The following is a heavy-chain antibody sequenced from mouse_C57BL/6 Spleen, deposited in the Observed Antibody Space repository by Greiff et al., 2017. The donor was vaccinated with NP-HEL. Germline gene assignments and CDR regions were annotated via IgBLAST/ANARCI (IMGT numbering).Heavy chain of an antibody. J-gene: IGHJ1*03. Sequence: EVQLQQSGPELVKPGASVKISCKASGYTFTDYYMNWVKQSHGKSLEWIGDINPNNGGTSYNQKFKGKATLTVDKSSSTAYMELRSLTSEDSAVYYCARKNYGSSPYWYFDVWGTGTTVTVSS. CDR2: INPNNGGT. CDR1: GYTFTDYY. D-gene: IGHD1-1*01. V-gene: IGHV1-26*01. CDR3: ARKNYGSSPYWYFDV.